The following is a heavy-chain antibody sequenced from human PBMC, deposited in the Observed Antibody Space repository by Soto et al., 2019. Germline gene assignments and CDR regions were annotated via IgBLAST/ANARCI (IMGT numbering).Heavy chain of an antibody. D-gene: IGHD3-10*01. CDR2: IYYSGST. V-gene: IGHV4-59*13. J-gene: IGHJ5*02. CDR1: GGSISSYY. CDR3: AMNRGVPKWFDP. Sequence: SETLSLTCTVSGGSISSYYWSWIRQPPGKGLEWIGYIYYSGSTNYNPSLKSRVTISVDTSKNQFSLKLSSVTAADTAVYYCAMNRGVPKWFDPWGQGTLVTVSS.